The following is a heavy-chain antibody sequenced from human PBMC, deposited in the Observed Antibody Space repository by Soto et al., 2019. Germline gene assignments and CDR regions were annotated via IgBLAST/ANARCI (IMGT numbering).Heavy chain of an antibody. V-gene: IGHV3-30-3*01. J-gene: IGHJ6*02. Sequence: QVQLVESGGDVVQPGRSLRLSCAASGFTFSSYAMHWVRQAPGKGLEWVAVISYDGSNKYYADSVKGRLTISRDNSKNTQYLQMNSLRAEDTAVYYCARGFRGDYDSSGYYAPYYYYGMDVWGQGTTVTVSS. CDR3: ARGFRGDYDSSGYYAPYYYYGMDV. CDR1: GFTFSSYA. D-gene: IGHD3-22*01. CDR2: ISYDGSNK.